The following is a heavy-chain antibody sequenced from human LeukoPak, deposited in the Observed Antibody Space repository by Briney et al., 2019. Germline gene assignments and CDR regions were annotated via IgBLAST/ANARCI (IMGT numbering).Heavy chain of an antibody. J-gene: IGHJ4*02. V-gene: IGHV1-69*05. Sequence: SVKVSCKASGGTFSSYAISWVRQAPGQGLEWMGRISTICGTANSAKKLQGRVTINTDESTSTDYMELSSLRSEDTAVYYCARVGVGATSPFGYWGQGTLVTVSS. CDR1: GGTFSSYA. D-gene: IGHD1-26*01. CDR3: ARVGVGATSPFGY. CDR2: ISTICGTA.